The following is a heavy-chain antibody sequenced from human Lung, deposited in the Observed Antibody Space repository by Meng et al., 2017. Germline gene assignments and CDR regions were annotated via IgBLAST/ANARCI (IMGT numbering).Heavy chain of an antibody. CDR2: INPKSGDT. D-gene: IGHD6-13*01. CDR1: GYTFPDYW. Sequence: VQVGQSGAEVKKPGDSVKVSCKASGYTFPDYWLHWVRRAPGQGLEWMGRINPKSGDTHYAQRFQGRVTMTGDTSISTAYMELSGLRSDDTAMYYCARDEDISAADKLFGDYWGQGTLVTVSS. J-gene: IGHJ4*02. CDR3: ARDEDISAADKLFGDY. V-gene: IGHV1-2*06.